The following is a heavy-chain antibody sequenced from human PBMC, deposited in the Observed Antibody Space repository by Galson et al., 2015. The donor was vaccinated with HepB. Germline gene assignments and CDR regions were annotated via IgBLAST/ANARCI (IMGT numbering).Heavy chain of an antibody. CDR2: ISGSGGST. Sequence: SLRLSCAASGFTFSSYAMSWVRQAPGKGLEWVSAISGSGGSTYYADSVKGRFTISRDNSKNTLYLQMNSLRAEDTAVYYCAKDSQNELAYCGGDCHSPFDYWGQGTLVTVSS. J-gene: IGHJ4*02. CDR1: GFTFSSYA. CDR3: AKDSQNELAYCGGDCHSPFDY. D-gene: IGHD2-21*02. V-gene: IGHV3-23*01.